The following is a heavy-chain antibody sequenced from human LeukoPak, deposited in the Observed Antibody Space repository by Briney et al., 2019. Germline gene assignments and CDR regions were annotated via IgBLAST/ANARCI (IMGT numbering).Heavy chain of an antibody. J-gene: IGHJ4*02. CDR3: AKDRVPLLPYLSSSWKAFFDY. D-gene: IGHD6-13*01. Sequence: GGSLRLSCAASGFTFSSYAMSWVRQAPGKGLEWVSAISGSGGSTYYADSVKGRFTISRDNSKNTLYLQMNSLRAEDTAVYYCAKDRVPLLPYLSSSWKAFFDYWGQGTLVTVSS. CDR2: ISGSGGST. CDR1: GFTFSSYA. V-gene: IGHV3-23*01.